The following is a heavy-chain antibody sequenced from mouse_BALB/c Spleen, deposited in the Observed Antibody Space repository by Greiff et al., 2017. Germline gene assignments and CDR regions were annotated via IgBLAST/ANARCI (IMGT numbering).Heavy chain of an antibody. CDR3: ARLDPYFDY. CDR1: GFTFSSYA. V-gene: IGHV5-9-1*01. CDR2: ISSGGSYT. Sequence: EVMLVESGGGLAKPGGSLKLSCAASGFTFSSYAMPWVRQTPGQSLEWVATISSGGSYTYYPDSVKGRFTISRDNAKNTLYLQRSSLRSEDAAMYYCARLDPYFDYWGQGTTLTVSS. J-gene: IGHJ2*01.